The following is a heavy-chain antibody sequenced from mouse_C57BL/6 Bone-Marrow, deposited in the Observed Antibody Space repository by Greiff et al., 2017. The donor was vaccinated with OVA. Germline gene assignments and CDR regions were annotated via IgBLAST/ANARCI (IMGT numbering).Heavy chain of an antibody. J-gene: IGHJ4*01. CDR3: ARDGYYGAMDY. V-gene: IGHV1-54*01. CDR1: GYAFTNYL. D-gene: IGHD2-3*01. CDR2: INPGSGGT. Sequence: QVQLQQSGAELVRPGPSVKVSCKASGYAFTNYLIEWVKQRPGQGLEWIGVINPGSGGTNYNEKFKGKATLTADKSSSTAYMQLSSLTSEDSAVYFCARDGYYGAMDYWGQGTSVTVSS.